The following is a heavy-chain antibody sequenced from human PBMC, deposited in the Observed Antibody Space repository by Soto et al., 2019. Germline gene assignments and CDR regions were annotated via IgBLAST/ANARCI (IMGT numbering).Heavy chain of an antibody. V-gene: IGHV3-21*06. Sequence: GGSLRLSCAASGFIFTRYSMNWVRQAPGKGLEWVSSISSTTNYIYYGDSMKGRFTISRDNAKNSLYLEMNSLRAEDTAVYYCARESEDLTSNFDYWGQGTLVTVSS. CDR3: ARESEDLTSNFDY. CDR1: GFIFTRYS. J-gene: IGHJ4*02. CDR2: ISSTTNYI.